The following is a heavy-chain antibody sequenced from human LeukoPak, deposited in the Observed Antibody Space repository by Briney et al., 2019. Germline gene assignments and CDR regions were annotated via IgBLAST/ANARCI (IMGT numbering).Heavy chain of an antibody. CDR3: ARVSAYSSGWFDP. V-gene: IGHV4-61*02. J-gene: IGHJ5*02. Sequence: SETLSLTCTVSGGSISSGSYYWSWIRQPAGKGLEWIGRIYTSGSTNYNPSLKSRVTISVDTSKNQFSLKLSSVTAADTAVYYCARVSAYSSGWFDPWGQGTLVTVSS. CDR1: GGSISSGSYY. D-gene: IGHD6-19*01. CDR2: IYTSGST.